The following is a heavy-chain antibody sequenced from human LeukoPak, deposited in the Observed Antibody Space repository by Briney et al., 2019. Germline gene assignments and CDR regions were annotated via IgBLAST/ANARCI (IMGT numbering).Heavy chain of an antibody. CDR2: FDPKDGET. J-gene: IGHJ4*02. CDR3: ARVPDLGSCSGGGSCYRLDS. D-gene: IGHD2-15*01. Sequence: GASVKVSCKVSGYTLTELSMHWVRQAPGKGLEWMGSFDPKDGETIYAQKFQGRVTITRDTSISTAYLELSSLRSEDTAVYYCARVPDLGSCSGGGSCYRLDSWGQGTLVAVSS. CDR1: GYTLTELS. V-gene: IGHV1-24*01.